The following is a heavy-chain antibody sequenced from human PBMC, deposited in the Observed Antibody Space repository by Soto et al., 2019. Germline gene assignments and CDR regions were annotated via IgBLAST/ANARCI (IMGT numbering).Heavy chain of an antibody. CDR1: GGTFSSYA. CDR2: IIPIFGTA. Sequence: SVKVSCKASGGTFSSYAISWVRQAPGQGLEWMGGIIPIFGTADYAQKFQGRVTITADESTSTAYMELSSLKYEDTAVYYCAGHSSGVPGYYYGMDVWGQGTTVTVSS. D-gene: IGHD3-22*01. V-gene: IGHV1-69*13. CDR3: AGHSSGVPGYYYGMDV. J-gene: IGHJ6*02.